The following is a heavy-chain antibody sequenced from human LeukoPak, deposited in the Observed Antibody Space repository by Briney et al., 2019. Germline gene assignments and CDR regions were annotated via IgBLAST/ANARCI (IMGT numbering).Heavy chain of an antibody. D-gene: IGHD5-12*01. CDR3: ATAVATNQDYFDY. Sequence: GASVKVSCKVSGYTLTELSLHWVRQAPGKGLEWMGGFDPEDGETIYAQKFQGRVTMTEDTSTDTAYMELSSLRSEDTAVYYCATAVATNQDYFDYWGQGTLVTVSS. J-gene: IGHJ4*02. CDR1: GYTLTELS. V-gene: IGHV1-24*01. CDR2: FDPEDGET.